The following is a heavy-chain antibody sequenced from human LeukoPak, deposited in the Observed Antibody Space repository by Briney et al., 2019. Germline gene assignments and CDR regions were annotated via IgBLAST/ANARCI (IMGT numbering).Heavy chain of an antibody. Sequence: GGSLRLSCSASGFTFSSYAMHWVRQAPGKGLEWVSAISGSGGSTYYADSVKGRFTISRDNSKNTLYLQMNSLRAEDTALYYCAKRSDSRSYSAIDCWGQGTLVTVSS. CDR3: AKRSDSRSYSAIDC. J-gene: IGHJ4*02. CDR1: GFTFSSYA. V-gene: IGHV3-23*01. D-gene: IGHD1-26*01. CDR2: ISGSGGST.